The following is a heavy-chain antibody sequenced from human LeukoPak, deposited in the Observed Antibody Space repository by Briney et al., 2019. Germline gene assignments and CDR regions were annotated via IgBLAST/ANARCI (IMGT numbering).Heavy chain of an antibody. D-gene: IGHD2-21*01. CDR3: ARDGRLVVRYYYYYGMDV. Sequence: ASVTVSCKASGCTFTSYGISWVRQAPGQGLEWMGWISAYNGNTNYAQTLQGRVTMTTDTSTSTAYMELRSLRSDDTAVYYCARDGRLVVRYYYYYGMDVWGQGATVTVSS. V-gene: IGHV1-18*01. CDR1: GCTFTSYG. CDR2: ISAYNGNT. J-gene: IGHJ6*02.